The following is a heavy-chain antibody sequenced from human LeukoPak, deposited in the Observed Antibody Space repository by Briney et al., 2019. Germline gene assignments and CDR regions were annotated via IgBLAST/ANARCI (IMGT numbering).Heavy chain of an antibody. CDR3: ARGHGDYYFDY. CDR2: IIPIFGTA. V-gene: IGHV1-69*13. CDR1: GGTFSSYA. Sequence: SVKVSCKASGGTFSSYAITWVRQAPGQGLEWMGGIIPIFGTANYAQKFQGRVTITADESTSTAYMELSSLRSGDTAVYYCARGHGDYYFDYWGQGTLVTVSS. D-gene: IGHD7-27*01. J-gene: IGHJ4*02.